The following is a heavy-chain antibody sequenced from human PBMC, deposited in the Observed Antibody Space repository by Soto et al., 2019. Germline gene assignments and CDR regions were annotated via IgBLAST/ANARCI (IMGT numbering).Heavy chain of an antibody. CDR1: GFTFSSYA. Sequence: EVQLLESGGGLVQPGGSLRLSCAASGFTFSSYAMRWVRQAPVKGLEWVSAISGSGDSTYYADSVKGRFTISSDQSKNTLYLQMDSLGAEDTAVYYCTRDAQQLANYGMDVWGQGTTVTVSS. J-gene: IGHJ6*02. V-gene: IGHV3-23*01. CDR3: TRDAQQLANYGMDV. D-gene: IGHD6-13*01. CDR2: ISGSGDST.